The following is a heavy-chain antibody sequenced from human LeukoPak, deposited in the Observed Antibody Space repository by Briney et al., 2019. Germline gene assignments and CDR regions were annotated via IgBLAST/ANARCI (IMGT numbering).Heavy chain of an antibody. Sequence: PSETLSLTCTVSGGSVNSGSYYWNWIRQPPGKGLEWIGYIYYSGSTNYNPSLKSRVTISVDTSRNQFSLKLSSVTAADTAVYYCAGWYYDFWSGYYHANWFDPWAREPWSPSPQ. CDR2: IYYSGST. V-gene: IGHV4-61*01. D-gene: IGHD3-3*01. J-gene: IGHJ5*02. CDR3: AGWYYDFWSGYYHANWFDP. CDR1: GGSVNSGSYY.